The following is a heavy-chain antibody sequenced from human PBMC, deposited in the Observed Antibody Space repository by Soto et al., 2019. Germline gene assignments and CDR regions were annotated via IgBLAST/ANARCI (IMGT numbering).Heavy chain of an antibody. D-gene: IGHD3-9*01. CDR3: ARHAAYYDILTGIFHGNWFDP. V-gene: IGHV4-39*01. Sequence: SETLSLTCTVSGGSISSSSYYWGWIRQPPGKGLEWIGSIYYSGSTYYNPSLKSRVTISVDTSKNQFSLKLSSVTAADTAVYYCARHAAYYDILTGIFHGNWFDPWGQGTLVTVSS. CDR1: GGSISSSSYY. J-gene: IGHJ5*02. CDR2: IYYSGST.